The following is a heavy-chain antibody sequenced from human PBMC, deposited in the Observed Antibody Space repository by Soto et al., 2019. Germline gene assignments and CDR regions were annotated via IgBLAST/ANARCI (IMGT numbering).Heavy chain of an antibody. D-gene: IGHD6-19*01. CDR2: IYYSGST. CDR1: GGSINSFV. Sequence: SETLSLTCTVSGGSINSFVWGWIRQPPGKGLEWVAYIYYSGSTSYNPSLKSRVTISVDTSKNQFSLKLTSVTAADTAVYYCARGSAWSGSNWFDPWGQGTLVTVSS. CDR3: ARGSAWSGSNWFDP. V-gene: IGHV4-59*08. J-gene: IGHJ5*01.